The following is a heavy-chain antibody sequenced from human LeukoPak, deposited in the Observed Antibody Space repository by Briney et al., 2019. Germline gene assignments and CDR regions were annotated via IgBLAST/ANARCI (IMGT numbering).Heavy chain of an antibody. V-gene: IGHV3-7*01. CDR2: IKPDGSEK. J-gene: IGHJ4*02. CDR3: ARGVLPGVIHWSLDY. D-gene: IGHD2-2*02. CDR1: GFTFSNFY. Sequence: GGSLRLSCAASGFTFSNFYMSWVRQAPGKGLEWVANIKPDGSEKECVDSVKGRFTISRDNARNSLYLQMDSLRAEDTAVYYCARGVLPGVIHWSLDYWGQGALVTVSS.